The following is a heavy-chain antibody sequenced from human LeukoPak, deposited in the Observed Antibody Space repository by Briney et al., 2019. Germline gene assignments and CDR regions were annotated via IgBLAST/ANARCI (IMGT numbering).Heavy chain of an antibody. CDR2: IYYSGST. D-gene: IGHD6-13*01. V-gene: IGHV4-39*01. CDR3: ASHRREAEAYRDLDY. Sequence: TSETLSLTCSVSGGSIVSINYYWGWIRQPPGKGLEWIGSIYYSGSTYYNPSLKSRVTISVDTSKNQFSLKLSSVTAADTAVYYCASHRREAEAYRDLDYWGQGSLLTVSS. J-gene: IGHJ4*02. CDR1: GGSIVSINYY.